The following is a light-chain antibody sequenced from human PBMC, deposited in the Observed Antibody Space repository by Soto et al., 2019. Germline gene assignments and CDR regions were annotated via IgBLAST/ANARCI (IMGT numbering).Light chain of an antibody. CDR1: QGIYNY. CDR2: AAS. J-gene: IGKJ1*01. Sequence: DTQMTQSPSSRSASVGDRVTITCRASQGIYNYLAWYQQKPGKVPKILIYAASSLVSGVPSRFSGSGSGTDFTLTISSPQPEDFATYFCLQDHTSPLTFGQGTKVDIK. CDR3: LQDHTSPLT. V-gene: IGKV1-27*01.